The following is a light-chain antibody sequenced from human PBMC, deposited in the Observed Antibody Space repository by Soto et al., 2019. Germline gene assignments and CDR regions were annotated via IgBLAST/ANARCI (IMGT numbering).Light chain of an antibody. J-gene: IGKJ5*01. CDR3: QQYGGSPRIT. V-gene: IGKV3-20*01. Sequence: ENVLTLSPGTLSLSTGERATLSCRASQSVGRNYLAWFQQKSGEAPRLVIYGAAGRAAGIPDRLSGSGSGTDFTLIINRLEPEDVAIYYCQQYGGSPRITFGQGTRLEI. CDR1: QSVGRNY. CDR2: GAA.